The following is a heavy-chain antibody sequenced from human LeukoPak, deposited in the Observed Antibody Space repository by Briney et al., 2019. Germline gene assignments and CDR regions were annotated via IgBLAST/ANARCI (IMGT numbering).Heavy chain of an antibody. CDR1: GYTFTDFY. CDR2: INPNSGGT. CDR3: ARGHGSYYYYMDV. Sequence: ASVKVSCKASGYTFTDFYMHWVRQAPGQGLEWMGWINPNSGGTNYAQKFQGRVTMTRDTSISTAYMELSSLRSDDTAVYYCARGHGSYYYYMDVWRKGTTVTVSS. J-gene: IGHJ6*03. V-gene: IGHV1-2*02. D-gene: IGHD3-10*01.